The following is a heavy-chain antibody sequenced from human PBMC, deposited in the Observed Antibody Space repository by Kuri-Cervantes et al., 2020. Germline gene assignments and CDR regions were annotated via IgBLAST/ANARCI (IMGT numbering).Heavy chain of an antibody. CDR3: ARESHYYYGMDV. V-gene: IGHV3-23*01. CDR1: GFTFSSCA. Sequence: LSLTCAASGFTFSSCAMSWVRQAPGKGLEWVSSISGSGGTKYYADSVKGRFTISRDNSKNTLYLQMSSLRAEDTAVYYCARESHYYYGMDVWGQGTTVTVSS. CDR2: ISGSGGTK. J-gene: IGHJ6*02.